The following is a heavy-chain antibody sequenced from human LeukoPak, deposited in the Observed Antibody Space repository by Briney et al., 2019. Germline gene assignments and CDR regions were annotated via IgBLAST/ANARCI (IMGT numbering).Heavy chain of an antibody. D-gene: IGHD4-17*01. CDR3: ARDVSRIVGYGLDI. J-gene: IGHJ3*02. CDR1: GYTFTDYF. V-gene: IGHV1-2*02. CDR2: VNPKSTGT. Sequence: ASVEVSCKASGYTFTDYFMHWVRQAPGQGLEWMGWVNPKSTGTNIAQKFRGRVTLTSDTSSSTVYMEMSRLTSDDTAVYYCARDVSRIVGYGLDIWGQGTMVTVSS.